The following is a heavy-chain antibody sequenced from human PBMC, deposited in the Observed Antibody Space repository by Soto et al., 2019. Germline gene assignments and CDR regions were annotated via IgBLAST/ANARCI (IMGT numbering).Heavy chain of an antibody. CDR1: GFTFSNAW. J-gene: IGHJ4*02. V-gene: IGHV3-15*01. CDR2: IKSKTDGGTT. D-gene: IGHD3-9*01. CDR3: TTAPPFRYFDWSDTTFDY. Sequence: EVQLVESGGGLVKPGGSLRLSCAASGFTFSNAWMSWVRQAPGKGLEWVGRIKSKTDGGTTDYAAPVKGRFTISRDDSKNTLYLQMNSLKTEDTAVYYCTTAPPFRYFDWSDTTFDYWGQGTLVTVSS.